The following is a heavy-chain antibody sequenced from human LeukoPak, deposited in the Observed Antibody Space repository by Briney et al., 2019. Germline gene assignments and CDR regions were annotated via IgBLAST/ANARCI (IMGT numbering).Heavy chain of an antibody. V-gene: IGHV1-18*01. J-gene: IGHJ5*01. CDR2: INTKDGNI. CDR1: GYTFANYG. CDR3: GKGAYGDHLFDS. D-gene: IGHD4-17*01. Sequence: GASVKVSCKASGYTFANYGVSWVRQAPGQGLEWMGWINTKDGNIKYARRLQDRVSMTTDTSTSTAYMDLRSLTSDDTAVYYCGKGAYGDHLFDSWGQGTLVTVSS.